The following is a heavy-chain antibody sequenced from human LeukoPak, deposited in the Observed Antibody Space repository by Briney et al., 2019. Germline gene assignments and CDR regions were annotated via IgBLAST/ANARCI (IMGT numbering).Heavy chain of an antibody. CDR2: IYYSGST. CDR3: ARYNWNQGPWFDP. D-gene: IGHD1-1*01. Sequence: SETLSLTCTVSGGSISNYYWSWIRQPPGKGLEWVGYIYYSGSTNYNPSLKSRVTISVDTSKNQFSLKLSSVTAADTAVYYCARYNWNQGPWFDPWGQGTLVTVSS. V-gene: IGHV4-59*01. J-gene: IGHJ5*02. CDR1: GGSISNYY.